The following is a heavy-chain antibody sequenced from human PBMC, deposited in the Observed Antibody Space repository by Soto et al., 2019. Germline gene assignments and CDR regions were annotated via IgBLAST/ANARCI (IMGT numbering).Heavy chain of an antibody. V-gene: IGHV4-4*03. Sequence: RPETLTLTCADSGGSISSSQWWSRVRQPPGRGLEGIGEIYHSERSRYNPYLKSRVPISVDKSKNQFSLKLSSVTAADTAVDYCATGRPHYYGSGSYPDYGMDVWGQGTTVTVSS. CDR3: ATGRPHYYGSGSYPDYGMDV. CDR2: IYHSERS. D-gene: IGHD3-10*01. J-gene: IGHJ6*02. CDR1: GGSISSSQW.